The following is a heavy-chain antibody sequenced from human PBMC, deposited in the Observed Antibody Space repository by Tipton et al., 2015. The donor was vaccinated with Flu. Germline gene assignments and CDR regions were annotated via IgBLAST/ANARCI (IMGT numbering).Heavy chain of an antibody. J-gene: IGHJ4*02. V-gene: IGHV4-31*03. D-gene: IGHD3-10*01. CDR2: IDYSGNT. CDR3: AREGVMVRGTIISGGLS. CDR1: GDSIINGAYY. Sequence: TLSLTCTVSGDSIINGAYYWSWIRQHPGKGLEWVGYIDYSGNTHYNPSLKSRASMSRDTSKNQFSLNLTSVTAADTAIYYCAREGVMVRGTIISGGLSWGQGRRVAVTS.